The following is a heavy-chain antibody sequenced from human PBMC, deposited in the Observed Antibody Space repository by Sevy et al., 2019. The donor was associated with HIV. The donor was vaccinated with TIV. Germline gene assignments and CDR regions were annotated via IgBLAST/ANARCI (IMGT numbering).Heavy chain of an antibody. D-gene: IGHD1-20*01. CDR2: IRSKAYGGTT. J-gene: IGHJ3*02. CDR1: GFTFGDYA. Sequence: GGSLRLSCTASGFTFGDYAMSWFRQAPGQGLESVGFIRSKAYGGTTEYAASVKGRFTISRDDSKSIAYLQMNSLKTEDTAVYYCTRDLNWNRADAFDIWGQGTMVTVSS. CDR3: TRDLNWNRADAFDI. V-gene: IGHV3-49*03.